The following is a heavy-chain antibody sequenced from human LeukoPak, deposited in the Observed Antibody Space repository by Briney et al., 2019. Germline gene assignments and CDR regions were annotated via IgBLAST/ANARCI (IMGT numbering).Heavy chain of an antibody. CDR1: GFTFSYYS. J-gene: IGHJ4*02. CDR3: ARAAGRYSSGWYYFDY. Sequence: GGSLRLSCAAFGFTFSYYSMHWVRQAPGKGLEWVSSISSNSDYIYYADSVKGRFTISRDNAKNSLYLQMNSLRAEDTAMYYCARAAGRYSSGWYYFDYWGQGTLVTVSS. D-gene: IGHD6-19*01. CDR2: ISSNSDYI. V-gene: IGHV3-21*01.